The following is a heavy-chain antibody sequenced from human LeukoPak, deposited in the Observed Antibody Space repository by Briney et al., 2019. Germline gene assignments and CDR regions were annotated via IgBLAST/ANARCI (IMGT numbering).Heavy chain of an antibody. J-gene: IGHJ4*02. D-gene: IGHD5-18*01. CDR1: GFTFSSYA. V-gene: IGHV3-64*02. CDR3: ARGRGYSYGYFDY. CDR2: ISSSGDRT. Sequence: GGSLRLSCAASGFTFSSYAMHWVRQAPGKGLEYISAISSSGDRTNYVDSVKGRFTISRDNFKNPLYLQMGSVRAEDMAVYYCARGRGYSYGYFDYWGQGTLVTVSS.